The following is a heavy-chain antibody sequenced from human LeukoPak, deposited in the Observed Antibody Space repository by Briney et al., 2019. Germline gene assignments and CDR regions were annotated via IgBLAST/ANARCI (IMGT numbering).Heavy chain of an antibody. Sequence: GGSLRLSCAASGFTFSSYSMNRVRQAPGKGLEWVSSISSSSSYIYYADSVKGRFTISRDNAKNSLYLQMNSLRAEDTAVYYCARDGGSYGSGSYYNNYWGQGTLVTVSS. V-gene: IGHV3-21*01. CDR3: ARDGGSYGSGSYYNNY. D-gene: IGHD3-10*01. CDR2: ISSSSSYI. J-gene: IGHJ4*02. CDR1: GFTFSSYS.